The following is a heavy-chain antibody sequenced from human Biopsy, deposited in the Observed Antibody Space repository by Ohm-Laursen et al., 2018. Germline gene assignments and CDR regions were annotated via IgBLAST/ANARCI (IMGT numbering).Heavy chain of an antibody. CDR2: NIPILGTG. CDR3: ATKLTGYFHH. J-gene: IGHJ1*01. CDR1: DGTFRNYG. V-gene: IGHV1-69*06. D-gene: IGHD3-9*01. Sequence: SVKVSCKAPDGTFRNYGVNWVRQAPGQGLEWLGGNIPILGTGNYAHQFQDRVTVVADTSTSTATMELRSLRSDDTAVYYCATKLTGYFHHWGQGTLVIVSS.